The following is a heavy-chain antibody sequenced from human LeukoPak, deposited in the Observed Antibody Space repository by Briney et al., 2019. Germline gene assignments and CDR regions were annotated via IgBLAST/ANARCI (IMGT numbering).Heavy chain of an antibody. D-gene: IGHD6-19*01. Sequence: SETLSLTCAVYGGSFSGYYWSWIRQPPGEGLEWIGEINHSGSTNYNPSLKSRVTISVDTSKNQFSLKLSSVTAADTAVYYCARGRVAVAGTFHFDYWGQGTLVTVSS. CDR2: INHSGST. J-gene: IGHJ4*02. V-gene: IGHV4-34*01. CDR3: ARGRVAVAGTFHFDY. CDR1: GGSFSGYY.